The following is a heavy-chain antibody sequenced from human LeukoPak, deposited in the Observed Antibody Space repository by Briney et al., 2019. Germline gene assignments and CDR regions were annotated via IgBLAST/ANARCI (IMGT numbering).Heavy chain of an antibody. J-gene: IGHJ3*02. CDR3: AKDREYSYVYDAFDI. CDR1: GFTFSTYA. V-gene: IGHV3-23*01. Sequence: GGSLRLSCAASGFTFSTYAMSWVREAPGKGLEWVSGMSGSGGSTYYADSVKGRFTISRDNSKNTLFLQMNTLRAEDTAIYYCAKDREYSYVYDAFDIWGQGTLVTVSS. CDR2: MSGSGGST. D-gene: IGHD3-16*01.